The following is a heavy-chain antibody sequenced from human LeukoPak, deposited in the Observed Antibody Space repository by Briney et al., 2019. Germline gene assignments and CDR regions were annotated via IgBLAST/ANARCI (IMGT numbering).Heavy chain of an antibody. J-gene: IGHJ5*02. D-gene: IGHD3-22*01. V-gene: IGHV4-61*02. CDR1: GGSISSGSYY. Sequence: PSQTLSLTCTVSGGSISSGSYYWSWIRQPAGKGLEWIGRIYTSGSTNYNPSLKSRVTISVDTSKHQFSLKLSSVTAADTTVYYCVRDIPYYYDSSGYYWFDPWGQGTLVTVSS. CDR2: IYTSGST. CDR3: VRDIPYYYDSSGYYWFDP.